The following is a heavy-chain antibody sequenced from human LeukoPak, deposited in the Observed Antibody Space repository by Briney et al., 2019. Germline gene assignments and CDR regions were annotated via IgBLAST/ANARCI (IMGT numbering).Heavy chain of an antibody. D-gene: IGHD6-13*01. CDR3: ARDTPLSYYSSSWYTHVSVFDY. J-gene: IGHJ4*02. Sequence: PGGSLRLSCAASKFTFSSYSMNWVRQAPGKGLEWVSSISSSGTYISYAESVKGRFTISRDNSKNTLYLQMNSLRAEDTAVYYCARDTPLSYYSSSWYTHVSVFDYWGQGTLVTVSS. V-gene: IGHV3-21*01. CDR2: ISSSGTYI. CDR1: KFTFSSYS.